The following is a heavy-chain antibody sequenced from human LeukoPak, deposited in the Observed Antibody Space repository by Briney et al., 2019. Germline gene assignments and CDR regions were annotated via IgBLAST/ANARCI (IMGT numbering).Heavy chain of an antibody. CDR1: GFTLRSYE. J-gene: IGHJ5*01. D-gene: IGHD2-8*01. CDR3: ARANWFDY. V-gene: IGHV3-48*03. Sequence: GGSLRLSCAASGFTLRSYEMNWVRQAPGKGLEWVSYISSSGGTIYYADSVKGRFTISRDNAKNSLYLQMNSLRAEDTAVYYCARANWFDYWGQGSLVTVSS. CDR2: ISSSGGTI.